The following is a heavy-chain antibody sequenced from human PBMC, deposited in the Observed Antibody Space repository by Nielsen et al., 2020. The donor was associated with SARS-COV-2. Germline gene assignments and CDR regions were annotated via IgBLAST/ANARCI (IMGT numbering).Heavy chain of an antibody. J-gene: IGHJ4*02. D-gene: IGHD3-10*01. CDR1: GDSISTSPYY. CDR3: ARRRSSGSRKDTYFDY. Sequence: SETLSLTCTASGDSISTSPYYWAWIRQPPGSGLEWIGSVSYSDTTYYNPSLKSRVTMSVDTSENEFSLTLTSVTAADSAMYYCARRRSSGSRKDTYFDYWGLGTLVTVSS. V-gene: IGHV4-39*01. CDR2: VSYSDTT.